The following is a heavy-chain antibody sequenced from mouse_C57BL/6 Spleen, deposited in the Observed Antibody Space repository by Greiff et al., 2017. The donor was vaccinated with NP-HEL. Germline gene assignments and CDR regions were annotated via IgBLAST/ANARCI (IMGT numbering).Heavy chain of an antibody. CDR1: GYTFTDYY. V-gene: IGHV1-75*01. CDR2: IFPGSGST. Sequence: VQLQQSGPELVKPGASVKISCKASGYTFTDYYIHWVKQRPGQGLEWIGWIFPGSGSTYYNEKFKGKATLTVDKSSSTAYMLLGSLTSEDSAVYFCERDFDYWGQGTTLTVSS. CDR3: ERDFDY. J-gene: IGHJ2*01.